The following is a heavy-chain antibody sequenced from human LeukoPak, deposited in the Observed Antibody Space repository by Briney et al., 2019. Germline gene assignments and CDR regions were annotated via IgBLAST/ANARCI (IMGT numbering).Heavy chain of an antibody. D-gene: IGHD3-22*01. Sequence: PGGSLRLSCAASGFTFSSYGMHWVRQAPGKGLEWVAVIWYDGSNKYYADSVKGRFTISRDNSKNTLYLQMNSLRAEDTAVYYCAKVTTGYYYYFDYWGQGTLVTVS. J-gene: IGHJ4*02. CDR1: GFTFSSYG. V-gene: IGHV3-33*06. CDR2: IWYDGSNK. CDR3: AKVTTGYYYYFDY.